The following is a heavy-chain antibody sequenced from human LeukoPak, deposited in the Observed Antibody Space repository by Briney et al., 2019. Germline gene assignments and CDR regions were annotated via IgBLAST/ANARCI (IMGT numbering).Heavy chain of an antibody. J-gene: IGHJ6*02. CDR1: GGSISNYY. CDR3: ARVMKARGITFFGMDV. CDR2: IFYTGST. V-gene: IGHV4-59*01. Sequence: SETLSLTCTVSGGSISNYYWSWIRQPPGKGLEWIGYIFYTGSTAYNSSLESRVTISVDSSKNQVSLRLNSVTAADTAVYYCARVMKARGITFFGMDVWGQGTTVTVSS. D-gene: IGHD3-10*01.